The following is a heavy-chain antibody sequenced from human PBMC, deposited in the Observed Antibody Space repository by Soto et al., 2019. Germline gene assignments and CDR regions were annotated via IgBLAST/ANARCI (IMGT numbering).Heavy chain of an antibody. CDR3: ARTVHSSTSYYYYMDV. V-gene: IGHV4-34*01. CDR2: INHSGST. J-gene: IGHJ6*03. CDR1: GGSFSGYY. Sequence: SETLSLTCAVYGGSFSGYYWSWIRQPPGKGLEWIGEINHSGSTNYNPSLKSRVTISVDTSKNQFSLKLSSVTAADTAVYYCARTVHSSTSYYYYMDVWGKGTTVTVSS. D-gene: IGHD6-13*01.